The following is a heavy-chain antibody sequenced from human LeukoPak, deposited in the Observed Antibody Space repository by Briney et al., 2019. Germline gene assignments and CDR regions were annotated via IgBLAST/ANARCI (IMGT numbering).Heavy chain of an antibody. D-gene: IGHD2-2*01. V-gene: IGHV4-30-2*01. Sequence: PSQTLSLTCTVSGGSISSGGYYWSWIRQPPGKGLEWIGYIYHSGSTYYNPSLKSRVTISVDRSKNQFSLKLSSVTAADTAVYYCARDRGVVPAAMSAFDIWGQGTMVTVSS. CDR3: ARDRGVVPAAMSAFDI. CDR1: GGSISSGGYY. J-gene: IGHJ3*02. CDR2: IYHSGST.